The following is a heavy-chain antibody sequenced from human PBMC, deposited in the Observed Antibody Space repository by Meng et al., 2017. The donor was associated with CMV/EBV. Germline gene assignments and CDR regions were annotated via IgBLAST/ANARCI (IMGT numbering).Heavy chain of an antibody. V-gene: IGHV3-20*03. Sequence: ASGFTFDDYGMSWVRQAPGKGLEWVSGINWNGGSTGYADSVKGRFTISRDNAKNSLYLQMNSLRAEDTALYYCARFYYDSSGPVFDYWGQGTLVTVSS. CDR2: INWNGGST. CDR3: ARFYYDSSGPVFDY. D-gene: IGHD3-22*01. J-gene: IGHJ4*02. CDR1: GFTFDDYG.